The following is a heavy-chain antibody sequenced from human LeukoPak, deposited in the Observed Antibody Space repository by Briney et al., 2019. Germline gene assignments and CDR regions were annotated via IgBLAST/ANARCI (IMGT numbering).Heavy chain of an antibody. CDR2: INHSGST. CDR3: ARNSTVTFDH. V-gene: IGHV4-34*01. D-gene: IGHD4-17*01. CDR1: GGSFSGYY. J-gene: IGHJ4*02. Sequence: PSETLSLTCAVYGGSFSGYYWSWIRQPPGKGLEWIGEINHSGSTNYNPSLKSRVTISVDTSKNQFSLKLTSVTAADTAVYYCARNSTVTFDHWGQGTLVTVSS.